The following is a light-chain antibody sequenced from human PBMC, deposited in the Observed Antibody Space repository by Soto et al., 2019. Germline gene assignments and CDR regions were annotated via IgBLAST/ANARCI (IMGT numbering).Light chain of an antibody. J-gene: IGKJ4*01. V-gene: IGKV3-15*01. CDR3: QQCDDWPLT. CDR2: GAS. CDR1: QNVDSN. Sequence: EKVMTQSLATLSVSPGERATLSCRASQNVDSNLVWYQQKPGQAPRLLIYGASTRATGIPARFSGSASGTEFTLTITSLQSEDFAVYYCQQCDDWPLTFGGGTKVEIK.